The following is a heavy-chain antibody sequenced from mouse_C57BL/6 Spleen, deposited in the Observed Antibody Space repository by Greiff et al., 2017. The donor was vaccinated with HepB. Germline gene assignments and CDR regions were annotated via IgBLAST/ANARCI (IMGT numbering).Heavy chain of an antibody. CDR1: GFTFSNYG. CDR2: ISSGGSYT. D-gene: IGHD4-1*01. J-gene: IGHJ2*01. V-gene: IGHV5-6*01. Sequence: EVKVVESGGDLVKPGGSLKLSCAASGFTFSNYGMSWVRQTPDKRLEWVATISSGGSYTYYPDSVKGRFTISRDNAKNTLYLQMSSLKSEDTAMYYCARQTGTDYFDYWGQGTTLTVSS. CDR3: ARQTGTDYFDY.